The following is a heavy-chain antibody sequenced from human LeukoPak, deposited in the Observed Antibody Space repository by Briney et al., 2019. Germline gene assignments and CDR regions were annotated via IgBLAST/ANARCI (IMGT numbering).Heavy chain of an antibody. CDR2: IKKDGSEK. CDR3: SRGGQSSSSFWVY. D-gene: IGHD6-13*01. Sequence: RGSLGLSCGASGFTFSSYWMTWVRQAPGKGLEWVATIKKDGSEKYYVDSVKGRFIISRDNAKNSLSMQMNTLRGEDTAVYYCSRGGQSSSSFWVYLGRGTLGTVSS. J-gene: IGHJ4*01. CDR1: GFTFSSYW. V-gene: IGHV3-7*04.